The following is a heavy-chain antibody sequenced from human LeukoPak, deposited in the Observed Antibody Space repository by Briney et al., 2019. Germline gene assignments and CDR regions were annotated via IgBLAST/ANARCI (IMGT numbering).Heavy chain of an antibody. CDR3: ARTNGDYGPVYY. D-gene: IGHD4-17*01. V-gene: IGHV4-39*01. Sequence: PSESLSLTCTVSGGSISSSSSYWGWIRQPPGKGLEWIGSIYYSGSTYYNPSLKSRVTISVDTSRNQFSLKLSSVAAADTAVYYCARTNGDYGPVYYWGQGTLVTVSS. CDR1: GGSISSSSSY. J-gene: IGHJ4*02. CDR2: IYYSGST.